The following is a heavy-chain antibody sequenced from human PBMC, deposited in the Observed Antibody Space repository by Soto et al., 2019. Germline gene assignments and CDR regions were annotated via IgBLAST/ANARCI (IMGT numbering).Heavy chain of an antibody. CDR1: GFTCDDYD. D-gene: IGHD2-8*01. V-gene: IGHV3-43D*04. CDR3: AKDLGVSYYYYGMDV. J-gene: IGHJ6*02. Sequence: GGSLRRSCSASGFTCDDYDMHWVRKNPGKGLEWVSLISWDGGSTYDADSVKGRFTISRDNSKNSLYLQMNSLRAEDTALYYCAKDLGVSYYYYGMDVWGQGTTVTVAS. CDR2: ISWDGGST.